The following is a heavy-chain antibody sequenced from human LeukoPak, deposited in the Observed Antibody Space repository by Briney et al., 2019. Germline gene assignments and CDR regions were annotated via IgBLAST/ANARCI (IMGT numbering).Heavy chain of an antibody. D-gene: IGHD3-16*02. V-gene: IGHV1-2*02. CDR3: ARGEMITFGGVIVISTFDI. CDR1: GYTFTGYY. Sequence: SVKVSCKTSGYTFTGYYIQWVRQAPGQGLEWMGYINPTSGGTNYAQEFQGRVTMTRDTSISTAYMELSRLTSDDTAVYYCARGEMITFGGVIVISTFDIWGQGTMVTVSS. J-gene: IGHJ3*02. CDR2: INPTSGGT.